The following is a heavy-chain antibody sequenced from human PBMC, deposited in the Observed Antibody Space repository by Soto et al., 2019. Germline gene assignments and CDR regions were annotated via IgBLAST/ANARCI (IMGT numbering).Heavy chain of an antibody. CDR2: IKNGGAT. Sequence: GRSKRHPCVVSGRTFVIPWMHRILQEPGKGLEWVGRIKNGGATEYAAPVKGRFTISRDDSKNTLYLQINSLKTEDTAVYYCTTDLAFYHNSGHPFWGQGALVTVSS. D-gene: IGHD3-22*01. CDR1: GRTFVIPW. V-gene: IGHV3-15*07. J-gene: IGHJ4*02. CDR3: TTDLAFYHNSGHPF.